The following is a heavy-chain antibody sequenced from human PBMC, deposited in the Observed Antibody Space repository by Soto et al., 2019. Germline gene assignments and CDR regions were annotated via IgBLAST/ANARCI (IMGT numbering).Heavy chain of an antibody. Sequence: PGGSLRLSCAASGFTFSSYAMSWVRQAPGKGLEWVSAISGSGGSTYYADSVKGRFTISRDNSKNTLYLQMNSLRAEDTAVYYCAKGRFTMVRGPDAFDIWGQGTMVTVS. J-gene: IGHJ3*02. V-gene: IGHV3-23*01. D-gene: IGHD3-10*01. CDR2: ISGSGGST. CDR1: GFTFSSYA. CDR3: AKGRFTMVRGPDAFDI.